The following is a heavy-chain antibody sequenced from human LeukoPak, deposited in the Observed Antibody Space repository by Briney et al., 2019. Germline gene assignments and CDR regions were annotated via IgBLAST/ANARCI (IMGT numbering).Heavy chain of an antibody. V-gene: IGHV1-2*06. CDR3: ARCRDGYNTVFDY. CDR2: INPNSGGT. D-gene: IGHD5-24*01. J-gene: IGHJ4*02. CDR1: GYTFTSYY. Sequence: ASVKVSCKASGYTFTSYYMHWVRQAPGQGLEWMGRINPNSGGTNYAQKFQGRVTMTRDTSISTAYMELSRLRSDDTAVYYCARCRDGYNTVFDYWGQGTLVTVSS.